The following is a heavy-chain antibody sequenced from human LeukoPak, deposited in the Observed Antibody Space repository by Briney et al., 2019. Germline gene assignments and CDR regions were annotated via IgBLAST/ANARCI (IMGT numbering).Heavy chain of an antibody. Sequence: PGGSLRLSCAASGFTVSSNYMSWVRQAPGKGLEWVSFISTSSSYIHYADSVKGRFTISRDNAKNSLYLQMNSLRAEDTAVYYCARTSDTSGRLYWYFDLWGRGTLVTVSS. D-gene: IGHD3-22*01. CDR2: ISTSSSYI. CDR3: ARTSDTSGRLYWYFDL. V-gene: IGHV3-21*01. CDR1: GFTVSSNY. J-gene: IGHJ2*01.